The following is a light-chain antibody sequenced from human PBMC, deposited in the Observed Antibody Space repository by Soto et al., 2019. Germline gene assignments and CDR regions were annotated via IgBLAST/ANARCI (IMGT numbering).Light chain of an antibody. CDR1: QTVDTNY. CDR3: QQYGSSGT. CDR2: GAS. Sequence: EIVLTPSPGTLSLSPGERATLPCRASQTVDTNYLAWYQQKPGQAPRLLIYGASNRATGIPDRFSGSGSGTDFTLTISRLEPEDFAVYYCQQYGSSGTFGQGTKVDIK. J-gene: IGKJ1*01. V-gene: IGKV3-20*01.